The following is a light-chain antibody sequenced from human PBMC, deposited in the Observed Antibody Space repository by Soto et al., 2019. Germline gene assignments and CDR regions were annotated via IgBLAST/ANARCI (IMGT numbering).Light chain of an antibody. CDR1: QSVNSN. J-gene: IGKJ3*01. V-gene: IGKV3-15*01. Sequence: EKVMTQSPAALSVSPGERATLSCRASQSVNSNLAWYQRKPGQAPRLLLYGASTRATGIPARFSGSASGTEFTLTISSLQSEDSAVYYCQQYGSSPFTFGPGTKVDIK. CDR3: QQYGSSPFT. CDR2: GAS.